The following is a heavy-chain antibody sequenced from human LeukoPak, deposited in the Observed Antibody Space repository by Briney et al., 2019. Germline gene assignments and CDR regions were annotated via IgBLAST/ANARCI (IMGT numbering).Heavy chain of an antibody. CDR1: GFTFSNNW. D-gene: IGHD5-12*01. CDR2: IKEDGSAK. J-gene: IGHJ4*02. Sequence: GGSLRLSCADSGFTFSNNWMKWIRQAPGKGLEWVANIKEDGSAKYYVDSMKGRFTISRDNAKNSLYLQINSLRAEDTAVYYCARDSPGYGGYSYWGQGTLVTVSS. CDR3: ARDSPGYGGYSY. V-gene: IGHV3-7*04.